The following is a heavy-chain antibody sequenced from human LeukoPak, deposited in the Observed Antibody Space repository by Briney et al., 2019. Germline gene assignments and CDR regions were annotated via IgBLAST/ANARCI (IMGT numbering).Heavy chain of an antibody. CDR1: GGSFSGYY. D-gene: IGHD3-22*01. J-gene: IGHJ4*02. V-gene: IGHV4-34*01. CDR2: INHSGST. Sequence: SETLSLTCAVYGGSFSGYYWSWIRQPPGKGLEWIGEINHSGSTNYNPSLKSRVTISVDTSTNQFSLKLSTVTAADTTAYYSAGGREDYYDSSGYYDGYYWGQGTLVTVSS. CDR3: AGGREDYYDSSGYYDGYY.